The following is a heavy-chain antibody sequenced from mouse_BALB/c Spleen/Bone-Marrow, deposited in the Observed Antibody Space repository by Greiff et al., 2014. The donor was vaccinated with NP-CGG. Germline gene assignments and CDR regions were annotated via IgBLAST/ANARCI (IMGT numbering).Heavy chain of an antibody. CDR3: ARDSDWFAY. CDR2: IRNKANGYTT. J-gene: IGHJ3*01. CDR1: GFTFTDNY. V-gene: IGHV7-3*02. Sequence: EVMLVESGGGLVQPGGSLRLSCATSGFTFTDNYMSWVRQPPGKALEWLGFIRNKANGYTTEYSASAKGRFTISRDNSQSILYLQMNTLRAEDSATYYCARDSDWFAYWGQGTLVTVSA.